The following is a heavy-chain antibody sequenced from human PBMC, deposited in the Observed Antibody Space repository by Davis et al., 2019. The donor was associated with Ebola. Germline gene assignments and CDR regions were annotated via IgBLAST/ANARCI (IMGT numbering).Heavy chain of an antibody. D-gene: IGHD5-12*01. CDR1: EFIVTSHH. V-gene: IGHV3-23*01. J-gene: IGHJ4*02. CDR2: ISGSGGST. CDR3: AKDHWATFDY. Sequence: GGSLRLSCAASEFIVTSHHMTWVRQAPGKGLEWVSAISGSGGSTYYADSVKGRFTISRDNSKNTLYLQMNSLRAEDTAVYYCAKDHWATFDYWGQGTLVTVSS.